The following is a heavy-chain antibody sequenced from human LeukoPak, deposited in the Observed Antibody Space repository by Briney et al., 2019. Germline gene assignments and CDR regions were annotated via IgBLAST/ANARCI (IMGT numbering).Heavy chain of an antibody. CDR1: GFTFSNYW. V-gene: IGHV4-59*05. CDR3: AGGDY. Sequence: GSLRLSCAASGFTFSNYWMNWVRQPPGKGLEWIGHIFYSGSTYFNPSLKSRVTISVDTSNNHFSMRLSSLTAADTAVYYCAGGDYWGQGTLVTVSS. J-gene: IGHJ4*02. CDR2: IFYSGST.